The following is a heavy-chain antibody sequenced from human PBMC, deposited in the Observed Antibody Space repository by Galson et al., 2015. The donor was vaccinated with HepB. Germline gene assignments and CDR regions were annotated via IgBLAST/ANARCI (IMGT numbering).Heavy chain of an antibody. V-gene: IGHV3-33*08. Sequence: SLRLSCAASGFTFSSYGMHWVRQAPGKGLEWVAVIWYDGSNKYYADSVKGRFTISRDNSKNTLYLQMNSLRAEDTAVYYCARDRLILTGPYYYYYGMDVWGQGTTVTVSS. D-gene: IGHD3-9*01. J-gene: IGHJ6*02. CDR2: IWYDGSNK. CDR3: ARDRLILTGPYYYYYGMDV. CDR1: GFTFSSYG.